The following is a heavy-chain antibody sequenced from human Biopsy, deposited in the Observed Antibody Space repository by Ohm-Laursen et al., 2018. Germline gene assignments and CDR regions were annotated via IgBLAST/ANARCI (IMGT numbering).Heavy chain of an antibody. CDR2: MHHSGPT. V-gene: IGHV4-31*11. D-gene: IGHD1-14*01. J-gene: IGHJ4*02. CDR1: GDSISSDYY. CDR3: TRKPNSLYYFDY. Sequence: SQTLSLTCAVSGDSISSDYYWTWIRQVPGEGLEWIAYMHHSGPTYTYYNPSLKSRVAISVEVSKNQFSLKVSSVTAADTAVYFCTRKPNSLYYFDYWGQGTLVTVSS.